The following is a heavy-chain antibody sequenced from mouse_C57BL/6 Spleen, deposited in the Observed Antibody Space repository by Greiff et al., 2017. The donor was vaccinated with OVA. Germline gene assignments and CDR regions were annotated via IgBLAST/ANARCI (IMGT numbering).Heavy chain of an antibody. D-gene: IGHD2-3*01. CDR2: IDPSNSYT. V-gene: IGHV1-69*01. Sequence: VQLQQPGAELVMPGASVKLSCKASGFTFTSYCMHWVKQRPGQGLEWICEIDPSNSYTKYNQKLQGKSTLTVDKSSSTAYMQLSSLTSEDSAGYYWARPIYDGYYNADWGKGTLVTVSA. CDR3: ARPIYDGYYNAD. CDR1: GFTFTSYC. J-gene: IGHJ3*01.